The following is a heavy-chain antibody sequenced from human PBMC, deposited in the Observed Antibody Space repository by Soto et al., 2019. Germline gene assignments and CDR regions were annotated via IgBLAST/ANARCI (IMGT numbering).Heavy chain of an antibody. CDR2: INHSGST. J-gene: IGHJ4*02. Sequence: SETLSLTCAAYGGSFSAYYWSWIRQPPGKGLEWIGEINHSGSTSYNPSLKSRVTISVDTSKSQFSLKLTSVTAADRAVYYCARGSVDTVDSSGFYDYWGQGTLVTVSS. D-gene: IGHD3-22*01. CDR1: GGSFSAYY. CDR3: ARGSVDTVDSSGFYDY. V-gene: IGHV4-34*01.